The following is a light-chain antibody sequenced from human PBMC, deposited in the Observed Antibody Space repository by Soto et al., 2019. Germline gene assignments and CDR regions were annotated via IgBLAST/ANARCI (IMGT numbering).Light chain of an antibody. V-gene: IGKV1-6*01. Sequence: IQMTQSPSSLSASAGDRVTITCRASQVIRNDLGWYQQKPGKAPKLLIYAASSLQSGVPSRFSGRGSGTDFTLTISSLQPEDFATYYCLQDYNYPWTFGQGTKVEIK. J-gene: IGKJ1*01. CDR2: AAS. CDR3: LQDYNYPWT. CDR1: QVIRND.